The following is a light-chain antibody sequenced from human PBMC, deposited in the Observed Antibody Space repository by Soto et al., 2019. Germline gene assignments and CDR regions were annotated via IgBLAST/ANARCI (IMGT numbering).Light chain of an antibody. CDR2: DAS. J-gene: IGKJ4*01. Sequence: EVLLTQSTATLSVSPGDRATLSCRASQSINSNLAWCQQQPGQPPRLLIYDASNRATGIPARFSGSGSGTDFTLTISSLEPEDFAIYYCQQRSNWPPLTFGGRTKVAIK. CDR1: QSINSN. V-gene: IGKV3-11*01. CDR3: QQRSNWPPLT.